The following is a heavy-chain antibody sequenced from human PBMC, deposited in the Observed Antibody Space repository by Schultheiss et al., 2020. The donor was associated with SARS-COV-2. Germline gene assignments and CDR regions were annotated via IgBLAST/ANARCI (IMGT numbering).Heavy chain of an antibody. CDR2: ISSSSSTI. D-gene: IGHD5-18*01. J-gene: IGHJ3*02. CDR3: ARVEVVPAAMWIHDAFDI. V-gene: IGHV3-48*01. CDR1: GFTFSSYS. Sequence: GESLKISCAASGFTFSSYSMNWVRQAPGKGLEWVSYISSSSSTIYYADSVNGRFTISRDNAKNSLYLQMNSLRAEDTAVYYCARVEVVPAAMWIHDAFDIWGQGTMVTVSS.